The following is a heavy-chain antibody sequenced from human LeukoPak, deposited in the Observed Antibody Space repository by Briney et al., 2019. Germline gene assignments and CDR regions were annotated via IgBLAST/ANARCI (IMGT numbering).Heavy chain of an antibody. V-gene: IGHV3-21*01. CDR2: VTSTSTYT. CDR3: ARCTTGKTFGSLREIKKSREIDY. Sequence: GGSLRLSCAAPGFTFSNYNMNWVRQAPGKILEWVSSVTSTSTYTFYADSVKGRFTISRDNAKNSVSLQMNSLRAEDTAVYYCARCTTGKTFGSLREIKKSREIDYWGQGTLVTVSS. J-gene: IGHJ4*02. CDR1: GFTFSNYN. D-gene: IGHD1-1*01.